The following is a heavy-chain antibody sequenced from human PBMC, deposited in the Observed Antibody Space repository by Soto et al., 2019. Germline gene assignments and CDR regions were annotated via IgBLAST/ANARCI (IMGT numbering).Heavy chain of an antibody. D-gene: IGHD3-10*01. J-gene: IGHJ4*02. CDR3: AKGNYYDNFGNWVANQAFDY. Sequence: PGGSLRLSCAASGFTFSSYAMSWVRQAPGKGLEWVASISGGGTGTYSADAVKGRFTISSDKSRNTVYLQMSSLRAEDTAVYYCAKGNYYDNFGNWVANQAFDYWGQGNLVTVSS. CDR1: GFTFSSYA. V-gene: IGHV3-23*01. CDR2: ISGGGTGT.